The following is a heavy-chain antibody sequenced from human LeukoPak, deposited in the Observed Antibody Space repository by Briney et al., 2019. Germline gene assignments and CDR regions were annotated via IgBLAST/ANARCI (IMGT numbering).Heavy chain of an antibody. V-gene: IGHV1-18*01. J-gene: IGHJ5*02. D-gene: IGHD3-22*01. CDR2: ISAYNGNT. Sequence: APVKVSCKASGYTFTSYGISWVRQAPGQGLEWMGWISAYNGNTNYAQKLQGRVTMTTDTSTSTAYMELRSLRSDDTAVYYCARKRGRWYYDSSGYWFDPWGQGTLVTVSS. CDR1: GYTFTSYG. CDR3: ARKRGRWYYDSSGYWFDP.